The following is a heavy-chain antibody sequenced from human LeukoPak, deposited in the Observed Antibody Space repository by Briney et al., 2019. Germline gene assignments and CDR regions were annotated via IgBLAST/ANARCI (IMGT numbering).Heavy chain of an antibody. D-gene: IGHD3-22*01. CDR2: ISAYNGNT. V-gene: IGHV1-18*01. J-gene: IGHJ6*02. CDR3: ASSLPSSRDSSGYYWY. CDR1: GYTFTSYG. Sequence: ASVKVSCKASGYTFTSYGISWVRQAPGQGLEWMGWISAYNGNTNYAQKLQGRVTMTTDTSTSTAYMELRSLRSDDTAVYYCASSLPSSRDSSGYYWYWGQGTTVIVSS.